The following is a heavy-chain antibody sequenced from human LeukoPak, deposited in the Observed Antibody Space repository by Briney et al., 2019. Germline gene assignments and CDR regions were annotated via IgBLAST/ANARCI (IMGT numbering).Heavy chain of an antibody. CDR1: GGSISSYY. J-gene: IGHJ5*02. V-gene: IGHV4-4*07. D-gene: IGHD2-15*01. CDR2: IYTSGST. Sequence: PSETLSLTCTVSGGSISSYYWSWIRQPAGKGLEWIGRIYTSGSTNYNPSLKSRVTMSVDTSKNQFSLKLTSVTAAATAVYYCARSYCSGGSCLNWFDPWGLGTLVTASS. CDR3: ARSYCSGGSCLNWFDP.